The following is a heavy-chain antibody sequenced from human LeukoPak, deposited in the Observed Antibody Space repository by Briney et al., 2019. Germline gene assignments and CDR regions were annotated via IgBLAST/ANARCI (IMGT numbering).Heavy chain of an antibody. Sequence: PSETLSLTCAVSGGSISSGGYSWTWIRQTPGKGLEWIAYIHDSGSTYYNPSLKSRVSISIDTSKSQFSLKLNSVTAADTAVYYCARVVAAAGNNWFDPWGQGTLVTVSS. J-gene: IGHJ5*02. D-gene: IGHD6-13*01. CDR1: GGSISSGGYS. CDR2: IHDSGST. V-gene: IGHV4-30-4*07. CDR3: ARVVAAAGNNWFDP.